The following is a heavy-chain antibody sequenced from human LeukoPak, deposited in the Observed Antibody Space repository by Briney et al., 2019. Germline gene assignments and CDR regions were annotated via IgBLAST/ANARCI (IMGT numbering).Heavy chain of an antibody. CDR3: ARVGPKGLGLNNSGMDV. CDR1: GGSISSSNW. V-gene: IGHV4-4*02. D-gene: IGHD6-19*01. CDR2: IYHSGST. J-gene: IGHJ6*04. Sequence: SGTLSLTCAVSGGSISSSNWWSWVRQPPGKGLEWIGEIYHSGSTNYNPSLKSRVTISVDKSKNQFSLKLSSVTAADTAVYYCARVGPKGLGLNNSGMDVWGKGTTVIVSS.